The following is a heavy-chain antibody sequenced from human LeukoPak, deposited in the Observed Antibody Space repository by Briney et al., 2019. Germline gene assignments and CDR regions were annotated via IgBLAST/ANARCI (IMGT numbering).Heavy chain of an antibody. V-gene: IGHV3-33*01. CDR2: IWYDGSNK. CDR3: ARDHSGGSFDY. CDR1: GFTFSSYG. D-gene: IGHD2-21*01. J-gene: IGHJ4*02. Sequence: PGGSLRLSCAASGFTFSSYGMHWVRQAPGKGLEWVAVIWYDGSNKYYADSVKGRFTISRDNSKNTLYLQMNSLRAEDTAVYYCARDHSGGSFDYWGQGTLVTVSS.